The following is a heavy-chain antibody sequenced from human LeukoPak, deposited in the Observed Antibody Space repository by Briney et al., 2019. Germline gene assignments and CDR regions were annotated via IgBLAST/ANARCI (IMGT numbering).Heavy chain of an antibody. CDR2: INNDGSST. Sequence: GGSLRLSCAASGFTFSNYWIHWVRQAPGKGLVWVSLINNDGSSTKYADSVKGRLTISRDNAKNTLYPQMNSLRAEDTAVYYCARRVGSDSSGYYFDYWGQGTLVTVSS. CDR3: ARRVGSDSSGYYFDY. CDR1: GFTFSNYW. J-gene: IGHJ4*02. D-gene: IGHD3-22*01. V-gene: IGHV3-74*03.